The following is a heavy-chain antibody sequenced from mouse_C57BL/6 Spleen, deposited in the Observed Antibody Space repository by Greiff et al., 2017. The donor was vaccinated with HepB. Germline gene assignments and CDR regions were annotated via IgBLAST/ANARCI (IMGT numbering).Heavy chain of an antibody. CDR1: GYTFTDYE. J-gene: IGHJ2*01. Sequence: QVQLQQSGAELVRPGASVTLSCKASGYTFTDYEMHWVKQTPVHGLEWIGAIDPETGGTAYNQKFKGKAILTADKSSSTAYMELRSLTSEDSAVYCCTSGWPPYYFDYWGQGTTLTVSS. D-gene: IGHD2-3*01. CDR3: TSGWPPYYFDY. CDR2: IDPETGGT. V-gene: IGHV1-15*01.